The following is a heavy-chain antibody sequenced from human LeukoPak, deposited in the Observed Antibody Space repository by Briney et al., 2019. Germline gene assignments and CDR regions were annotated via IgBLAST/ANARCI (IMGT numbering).Heavy chain of an antibody. V-gene: IGHV3-64*02. Sequence: GGSLRLSCAASGFTFSTYGMHWVRQAPGEGLEYVSAISSDGGSTHYADSVKGRFTISRDNSKNTLYLQMGSLGAEDMAVYYCARDLSGHPPIDLDYWGQGTLVTVPS. CDR1: GFTFSTYG. CDR3: ARDLSGHPPIDLDY. CDR2: ISSDGGST. D-gene: IGHD2-15*01. J-gene: IGHJ4*02.